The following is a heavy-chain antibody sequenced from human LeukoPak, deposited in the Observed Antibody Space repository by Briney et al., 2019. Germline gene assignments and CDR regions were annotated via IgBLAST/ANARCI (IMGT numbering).Heavy chain of an antibody. Sequence: GASVKGSCNASGYTFNGYYMHWVRQAPGQGLEWMGWINPNSGGANYAQKFQGRVTMTRDTSISTAYKELSRLRSDDTAVYYCASEGSYGGNVIDYWGQGTLVTVFS. CDR3: ASEGSYGGNVIDY. V-gene: IGHV1-2*02. J-gene: IGHJ4*02. CDR1: GYTFNGYY. CDR2: INPNSGGA. D-gene: IGHD4-23*01.